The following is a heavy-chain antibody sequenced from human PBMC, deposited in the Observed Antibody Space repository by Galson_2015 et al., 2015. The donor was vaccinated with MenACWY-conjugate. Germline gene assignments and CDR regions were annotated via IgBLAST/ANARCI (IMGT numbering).Heavy chain of an antibody. V-gene: IGHV3-7*03. J-gene: IGHJ4*02. CDR3: GTTIFGQWLIDF. CDR2: IKQDGSEK. Sequence: SLRLCCAASGFTFSRYWMSWARQAPGKGLEWVANIKQDGSEKYYGDSVKDRFTISRDNADNSLYLQLNSLRAEDTAVYYCGTTIFGQWLIDFWGQGTQVTVSS. CDR1: GFTFSRYW. D-gene: IGHD6-19*01.